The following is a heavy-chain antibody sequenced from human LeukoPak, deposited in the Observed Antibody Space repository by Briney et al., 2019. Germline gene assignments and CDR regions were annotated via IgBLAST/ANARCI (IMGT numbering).Heavy chain of an antibody. CDR1: GFTFSSYA. V-gene: IGHV3-23*01. Sequence: PGGSLRLSCAASGFTFSSYAMSWVRQAPGKGLEWVSTIIKSGAATHYADTVKGRFTISRDNSKNTVSLQMNSLTAEDTAVYYCAKLWGIQAWSFDYWGQGTLVTVSS. CDR3: AKLWGIQAWSFDY. J-gene: IGHJ4*02. CDR2: IIKSGAAT. D-gene: IGHD5-18*01.